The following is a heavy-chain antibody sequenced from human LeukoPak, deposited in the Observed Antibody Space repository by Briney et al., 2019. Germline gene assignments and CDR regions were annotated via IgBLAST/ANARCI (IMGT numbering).Heavy chain of an antibody. D-gene: IGHD6-19*01. CDR2: IYYSGST. V-gene: IGHV4-39*01. CDR3: AQGVGFSGWFPLHY. Sequence: SETLSLTCTVSGGSISSTSNHWGWIRQPPGKGLEWIGSIYYSGSTYYNPSLRSRVTISVDTSKNQFSLKLTSVTAADTAVYYCAQGVGFSGWFPLHYWGQGTLVTVSS. CDR1: GGSISSTSNH. J-gene: IGHJ4*02.